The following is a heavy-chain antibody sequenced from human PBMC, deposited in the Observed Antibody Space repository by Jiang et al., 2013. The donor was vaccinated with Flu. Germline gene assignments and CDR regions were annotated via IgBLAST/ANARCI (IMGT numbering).Heavy chain of an antibody. J-gene: IGHJ4*02. CDR3: ARDPGGRGSFDY. V-gene: IGHV4-59*01. Sequence: PGLVKASETLSLTCSVSGVSISDYYWSWIRQSPGKGLEWIGNVYYSGATNYNPSLKSRVTISIDTSKNQFSLKLSSVTAADTAFYYCARDPGGRGSFDYWGQGTLVTVSS. CDR1: GVSISDYY. D-gene: IGHD1-26*01. CDR2: VYYSGAT.